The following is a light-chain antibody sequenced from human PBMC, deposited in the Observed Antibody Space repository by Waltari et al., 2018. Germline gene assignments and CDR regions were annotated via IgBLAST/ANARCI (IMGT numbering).Light chain of an antibody. CDR3: NSRDNSGNHVV. V-gene: IGLV3-19*01. CDR1: SLRSYY. J-gene: IGLJ2*01. Sequence: SSELTQDPAVSVALAQTVRITCQGASLRSYYASWNQPKAGQAPVLVIYGKSNRPSGIPDRFSGSSSGNTASLTITGAQAEDEADYYCNSRDNSGNHVVFGGGTKLTVL. CDR2: GKS.